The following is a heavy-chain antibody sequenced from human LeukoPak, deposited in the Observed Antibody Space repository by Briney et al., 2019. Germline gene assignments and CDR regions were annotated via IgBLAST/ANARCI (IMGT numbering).Heavy chain of an antibody. Sequence: GGSLRLSCAASGFTVNSNYMTWVRQAPGKGLEWVSVIYTDGRTDYADSVKGRFTISRDNSKNTVYLQMNSLRADDTAVYYCVQDLWYGEYDLWGQGTRVTVSS. CDR2: IYTDGRT. CDR1: GFTVNSNY. V-gene: IGHV3-53*01. D-gene: IGHD3-10*01. J-gene: IGHJ6*02. CDR3: VQDLWYGEYDL.